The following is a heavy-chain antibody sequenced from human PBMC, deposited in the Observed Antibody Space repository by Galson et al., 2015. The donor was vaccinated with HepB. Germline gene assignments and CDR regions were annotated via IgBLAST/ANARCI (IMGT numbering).Heavy chain of an antibody. CDR1: GYTFAGYY. CDR3: ATDQGITVTGNWFDS. D-gene: IGHD4-17*01. J-gene: IGHJ5*01. CDR2: ISPNSGGT. Sequence: SVKVSCKASGYTFAGYYIHWVRQVPGQGLEWMGCISPNSGGTNYAQKFRGWVTMTRDRSITTAYMELTRPGFDDTAVYYCATDQGITVTGNWFDSWGQGTLLTVSS. V-gene: IGHV1-2*04.